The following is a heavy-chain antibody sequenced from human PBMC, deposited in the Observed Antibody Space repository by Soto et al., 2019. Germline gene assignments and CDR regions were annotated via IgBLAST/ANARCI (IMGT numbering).Heavy chain of an antibody. CDR2: MSGNGDTT. CDR3: AKSLGGSCYNPLDY. Sequence: GGSLRLSCVASGFTFSSYAMTWVRQAPGKGLEWVSTMSGNGDTTYYADSVKGRFTISRDNSKNTLYLQMNSLRAEDTAVYYCAKSLGGSCYNPLDYWGQGTLVTVSS. CDR1: GFTFSSYA. V-gene: IGHV3-23*01. D-gene: IGHD2-15*01. J-gene: IGHJ4*02.